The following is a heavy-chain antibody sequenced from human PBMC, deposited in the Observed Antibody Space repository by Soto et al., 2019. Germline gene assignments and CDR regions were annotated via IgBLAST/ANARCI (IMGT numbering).Heavy chain of an antibody. CDR3: ARDRGHASDF. V-gene: IGHV1-18*01. CDR1: GYAFTSQG. D-gene: IGHD6-25*01. J-gene: IGHJ3*01. CDR2: ISANRGNT. Sequence: SLRGSCKASGYAFTSQGLSWVRQAPGQGLEWMGWISANRGNTNYAQKLQGRITLTRDTSTTTAYMELRSLTSDDTAVYYCARDRGHASDFWGQGTMVTVS.